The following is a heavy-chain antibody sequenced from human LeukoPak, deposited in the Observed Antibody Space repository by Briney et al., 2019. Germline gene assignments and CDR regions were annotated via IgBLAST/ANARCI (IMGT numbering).Heavy chain of an antibody. V-gene: IGHV1-2*02. J-gene: IGHJ4*02. D-gene: IGHD5-18*01. CDR1: GYTFTAYF. Sequence: ASVKVSCKASGYTFTAYFIHWVRQAPGQGLEWMGWINPDNGGTKYAQKFQGRVTVTRDTSISTAYMELSSLRSDDTAVYYCGGAYTFGNFDYWGQGTLVTVFS. CDR3: GGAYTFGNFDY. CDR2: INPDNGGT.